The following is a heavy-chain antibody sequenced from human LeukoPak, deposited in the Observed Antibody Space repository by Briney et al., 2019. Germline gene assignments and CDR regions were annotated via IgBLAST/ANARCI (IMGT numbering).Heavy chain of an antibody. CDR3: AKVAYCTGGSCYGRGFDY. Sequence: GRSLRLSCAASGFTFSSYGMHWVRQAPGKGLEWVAVISYDESNKYYADSVRGRFTISRDNSKNTLYLQMNILRAEDTAVYYCAKVAYCTGGSCYGRGFDYWGQGTLVTVSS. J-gene: IGHJ4*02. CDR1: GFTFSSYG. CDR2: ISYDESNK. V-gene: IGHV3-30*18. D-gene: IGHD2-15*01.